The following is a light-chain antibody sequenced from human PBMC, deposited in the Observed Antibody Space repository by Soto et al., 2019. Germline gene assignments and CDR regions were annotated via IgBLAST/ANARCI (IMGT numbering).Light chain of an antibody. CDR3: AAWDGSLNSVV. J-gene: IGLJ2*01. CDR2: KND. Sequence: QSVLTQPPSASGTPGQRVTISCSGSSSNIGSHSVFWFQQLPRTAPKLLIYKNDQRPSGVPDRFSGSKSGTSASLAISGLRSEDEADYYCAAWDGSLNSVVFGGGTKVTVL. V-gene: IGLV1-47*01. CDR1: SSNIGSHS.